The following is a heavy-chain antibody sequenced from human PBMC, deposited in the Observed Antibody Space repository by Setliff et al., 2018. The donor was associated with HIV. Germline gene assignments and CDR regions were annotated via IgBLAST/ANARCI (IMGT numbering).Heavy chain of an antibody. CDR2: MSGSGGST. Sequence: GGSLRLSCAASGFTFSSYAMTWVRQAPGKGLEWVSVMSGSGGSTYSADSVKGRFTISRDNSKNTLYLQMNSLGAEDTAIYYCAKNWGSRGIWGVFDYWGQGTLVTVSS. V-gene: IGHV3-23*01. CDR3: AKNWGSRGIWGVFDY. J-gene: IGHJ4*02. CDR1: GFTFSSYA. D-gene: IGHD7-27*01.